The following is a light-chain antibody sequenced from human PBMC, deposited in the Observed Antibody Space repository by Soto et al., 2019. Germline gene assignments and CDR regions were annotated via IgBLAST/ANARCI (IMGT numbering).Light chain of an antibody. J-gene: IGLJ2*01. CDR3: SSYAGRSNLL. CDR1: SSDVGGYHS. Sequence: QSVLTQPPSASGSPGQSVTISCTGTSSDVGGYHSVSWYQQHPDKAPKLMIYEVTKRPSGVPDRFSGSKSGNTASLTVSGLQAEDEADYYCSSYAGRSNLLFGGGTKLTVL. CDR2: EVT. V-gene: IGLV2-8*01.